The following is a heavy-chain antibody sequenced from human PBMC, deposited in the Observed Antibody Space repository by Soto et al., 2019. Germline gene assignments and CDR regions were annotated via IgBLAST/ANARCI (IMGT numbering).Heavy chain of an antibody. CDR1: GGSISSYY. J-gene: IGHJ3*02. Sequence: SETLSLTCTVSGGSISSYYWSWIRQPPGKGLEWIGYIYYSGSTNYNPSLKSRVTISVDTSKNQFSLKLSSVTAADTAVYYCARPMRFGEFDAFDIWGQGTMVTVSS. CDR2: IYYSGST. CDR3: ARPMRFGEFDAFDI. V-gene: IGHV4-59*01. D-gene: IGHD3-10*01.